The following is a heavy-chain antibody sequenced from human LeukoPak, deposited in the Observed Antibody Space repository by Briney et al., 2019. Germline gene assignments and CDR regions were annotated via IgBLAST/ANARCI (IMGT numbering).Heavy chain of an antibody. CDR2: ISSSSSYI. Sequence: GGSLRLSCAASGFTFSSYSMNWVRQAPGKGLEWVSSISSSSSYIYYADSVKGRFTISRDNAKNSLYLQMNSLRAEDTAVYYCARDLGGGSTTFDYWGQGTLVTVSS. V-gene: IGHV3-21*01. J-gene: IGHJ4*02. CDR3: ARDLGGGSTTFDY. D-gene: IGHD2-15*01. CDR1: GFTFSSYS.